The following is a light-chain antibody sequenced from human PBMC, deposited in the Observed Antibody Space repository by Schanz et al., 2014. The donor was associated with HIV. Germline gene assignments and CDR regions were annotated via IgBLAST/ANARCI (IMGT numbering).Light chain of an antibody. J-gene: IGLJ1*01. CDR3: SSYSSESSPYV. CDR1: SSDIGAYNY. Sequence: QFALTQPRSVPGSPGQSVTISCTGTSSDIGAYNYISWYQQHPGKAPKLMIYDVSKRPSGVPDRFSGSKSGNTASLTVSGLQAEDEADYYCSSYSSESSPYVFGTGTKLTVL. CDR2: DVS. V-gene: IGLV2-11*02.